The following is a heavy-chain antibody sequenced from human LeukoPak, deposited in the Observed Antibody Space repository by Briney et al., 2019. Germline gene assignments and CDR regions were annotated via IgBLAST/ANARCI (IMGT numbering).Heavy chain of an antibody. J-gene: IGHJ3*02. CDR2: ISWNSGSI. CDR3: ARIAAECSDPDWCAFDI. CDR1: GFTFDDYA. V-gene: IGHV3-9*01. Sequence: GGSLRLSCAASGFTFDDYAMHWVRQAPGKGLEWVSGISWNSGSIGYADSVKGRFTISRDNAKNSLYLQMNSLRAEDTALYYCARIAAECSDPDWCAFDIWGQGTMVTVSS. D-gene: IGHD6-13*01.